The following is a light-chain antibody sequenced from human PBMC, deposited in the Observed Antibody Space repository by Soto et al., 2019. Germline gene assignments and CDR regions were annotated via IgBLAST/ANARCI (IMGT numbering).Light chain of an antibody. J-gene: IGLJ1*01. Sequence: QSVLTQPPSVSGAPGQWITISCTGISTNVGAGFDVHWYQQHPGTAPKLLIYGSTNRPSGVADRFSASKSDTSASLAIAGLQAEDEADYYCQSYDNSLSGYVFGTGTKVTVL. CDR3: QSYDNSLSGYV. V-gene: IGLV1-40*01. CDR1: STNVGAGFD. CDR2: GST.